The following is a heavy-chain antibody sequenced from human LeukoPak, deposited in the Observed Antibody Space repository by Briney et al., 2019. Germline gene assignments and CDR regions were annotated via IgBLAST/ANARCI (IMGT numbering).Heavy chain of an antibody. D-gene: IGHD6-13*01. CDR1: GGSFSGYY. CDR3: ARGGWGIAAAGTFDY. Sequence: SETLSLTCAVYGGSFSGYYWSWIRQPPGKGLEWIGEINHSGSTNYNPSLKSRVTMSVDTSKNQFSLKLSSVTAADTAVYYCARGGWGIAAAGTFDYWGQGTLVTVSS. J-gene: IGHJ4*02. V-gene: IGHV4-34*01. CDR2: INHSGST.